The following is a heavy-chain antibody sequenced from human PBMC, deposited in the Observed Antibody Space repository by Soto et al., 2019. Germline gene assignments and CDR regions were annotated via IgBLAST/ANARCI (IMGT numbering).Heavy chain of an antibody. J-gene: IGHJ6*02. CDR1: GYTFSTYG. CDR3: ARENGKYYDILTGYVAGYYYYGMDV. CDR2: ISAYNGNT. Sequence: VKVSCKASGYTFSTYGISWVRQAPGQGLEWMGWISAYNGNTNYAQKLQGRVTMTTDTSTSTAYMELRSLRSDDTAVYYCARENGKYYDILTGYVAGYYYYGMDVWGQGTTVTVSS. V-gene: IGHV1-18*01. D-gene: IGHD3-9*01.